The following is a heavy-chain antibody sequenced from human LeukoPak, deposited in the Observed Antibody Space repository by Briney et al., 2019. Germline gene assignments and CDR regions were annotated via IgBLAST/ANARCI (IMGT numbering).Heavy chain of an antibody. CDR1: GFTVTSGY. CDR2: LYSGGQT. V-gene: IGHV3-66*02. D-gene: IGHD5-12*01. Sequence: GGSLRLSCTASGFTVTSGYMSWVRQAPGKGLEWVAVLYSGGQTYYAGSVRGRFTISRDASKNTLYLQMNSLRAEDTAEYYCARARCDTCGYGSWGQGTLVTVSS. CDR3: ARARCDTCGYGS. J-gene: IGHJ5*02.